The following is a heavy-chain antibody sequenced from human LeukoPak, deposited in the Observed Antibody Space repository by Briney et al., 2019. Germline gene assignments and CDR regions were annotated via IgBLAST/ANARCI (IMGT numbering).Heavy chain of an antibody. CDR2: IYYSGST. J-gene: IGHJ4*02. CDR1: GGSISSYY. CDR3: ARAVYGDLKVGLYDY. D-gene: IGHD4-17*01. Sequence: PSETLSLTCTVSGGSISSYYWSWIRQPPGKGLEWFGYIYYSGSTNYNPSLKSRVTISVDTSKNQFSLKLSSVAAADTAVYYCARAVYGDLKVGLYDYWGQGTLVTVSS. V-gene: IGHV4-59*01.